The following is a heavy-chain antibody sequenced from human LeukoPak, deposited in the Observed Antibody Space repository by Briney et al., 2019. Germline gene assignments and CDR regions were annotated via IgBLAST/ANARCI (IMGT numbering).Heavy chain of an antibody. Sequence: GGSLRLSCAASGFTFSSYSMNWVRQAPGKGLEWVSYISSDSNLIYYADSVKGRFAISRDNAKNSLYLQMNSLRDEDTAVYYCARDGYKTYGKDVWGQGTTVTVSS. CDR1: GFTFSSYS. D-gene: IGHD5-24*01. J-gene: IGHJ6*02. CDR2: ISSDSNLI. CDR3: ARDGYKTYGKDV. V-gene: IGHV3-48*02.